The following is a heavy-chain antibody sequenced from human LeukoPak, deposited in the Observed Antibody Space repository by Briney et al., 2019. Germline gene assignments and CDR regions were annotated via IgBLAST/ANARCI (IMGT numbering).Heavy chain of an antibody. J-gene: IGHJ5*02. CDR1: GASITSADVY. Sequence: SETLSLTCTVSGASITSADVYWTWIRQPPGKGLEWVGYIHYSGSTYYNPSLRSRLTMSVDTSTNQFSLNLSSVTAADTAAYYCARGSGIAAADPWGQGTLVTISS. CDR2: IHYSGST. V-gene: IGHV4-30-4*01. D-gene: IGHD6-13*01. CDR3: ARGSGIAAADP.